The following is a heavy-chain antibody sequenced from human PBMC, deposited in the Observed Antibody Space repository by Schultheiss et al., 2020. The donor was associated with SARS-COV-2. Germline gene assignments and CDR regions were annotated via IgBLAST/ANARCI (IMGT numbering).Heavy chain of an antibody. Sequence: GGSLRLSCAASGFTFDDYGMSWVRQAPGKGLEWVSSISSSSSYIYYADSVKGRFTISRDNAKNSLYLQMNSLRAEDTAVYYCARTVAGTGWGQGTLVTVSS. D-gene: IGHD6-19*01. CDR3: ARTVAGTG. CDR1: GFTFDDYG. V-gene: IGHV3-21*01. J-gene: IGHJ4*02. CDR2: ISSSSSYI.